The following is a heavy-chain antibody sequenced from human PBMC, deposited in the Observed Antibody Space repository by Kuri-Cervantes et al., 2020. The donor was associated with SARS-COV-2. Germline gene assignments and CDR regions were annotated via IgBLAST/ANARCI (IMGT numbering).Heavy chain of an antibody. Sequence: SQTLSLTCAVYGGSFSDYYWTWIRQPPGKGLEWSREINHTGSANYNPSPKSRVTISVDTSKKQFSLKLTSVTATDTAVYYCARRLCSSTSCYYYNWFDPWGQGTLVTVSS. CDR1: GGSFSDYY. CDR3: ARRLCSSTSCYYYNWFDP. V-gene: IGHV4-34*01. D-gene: IGHD2-2*01. CDR2: INHTGSA. J-gene: IGHJ5*02.